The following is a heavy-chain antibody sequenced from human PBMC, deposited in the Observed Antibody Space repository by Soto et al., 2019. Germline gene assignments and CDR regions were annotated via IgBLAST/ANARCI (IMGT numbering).Heavy chain of an antibody. V-gene: IGHV3-30-3*01. Sequence: PGGSLRLSCAASGFTFSSYAMHWVRQAPGKGLEWVAVISYDGSNKYYADSMKGRFTISRDNSKNTLYLQMNSLRAEDTAVYYCARDFRGYYDSSGYYLDAFDIWGQGTMVTVSS. CDR1: GFTFSSYA. J-gene: IGHJ3*02. CDR2: ISYDGSNK. D-gene: IGHD3-22*01. CDR3: ARDFRGYYDSSGYYLDAFDI.